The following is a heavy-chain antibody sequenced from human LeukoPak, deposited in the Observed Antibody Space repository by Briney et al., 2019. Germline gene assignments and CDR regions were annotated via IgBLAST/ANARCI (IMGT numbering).Heavy chain of an antibody. CDR1: GFTFSNYW. CDR2: IKNDGGEI. CDR3: VRDSHNAYHPD. Sequence: GGSLRLSCAASGFTFSNYWMNWVRQAPGKGLEWVANIKNDGGEIFYVDSLKGRFTISRDNAENSLYLQMNSLRVDDTAVYYCVRDSHNAYHPDWGQRTLVTVSS. V-gene: IGHV3-7*04. D-gene: IGHD3-16*01. J-gene: IGHJ4*02.